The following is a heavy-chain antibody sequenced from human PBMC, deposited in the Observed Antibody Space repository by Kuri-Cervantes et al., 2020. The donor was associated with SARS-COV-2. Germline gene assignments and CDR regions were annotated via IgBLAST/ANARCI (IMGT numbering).Heavy chain of an antibody. Sequence: SETLSLTCTVSGGSLSSYKWSWIRQPPGKGLEWIGYIHHSGSTNYNPSLKSRVTISVDTSKNQFSLKLSSVTAADTAVYYCARDHREITIFGAIYYGMDVWGQGTTVTVSS. J-gene: IGHJ6*02. CDR3: ARDHREITIFGAIYYGMDV. CDR1: GGSLSSYK. CDR2: IHHSGST. D-gene: IGHD3-3*01. V-gene: IGHV4-59*12.